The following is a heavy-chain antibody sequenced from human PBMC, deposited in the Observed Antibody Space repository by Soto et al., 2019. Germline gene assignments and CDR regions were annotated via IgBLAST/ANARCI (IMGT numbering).Heavy chain of an antibody. D-gene: IGHD3-22*01. V-gene: IGHV3-7*03. CDR2: IKQDGSEK. Sequence: PGGSLRLSCAASAFTFSTYWMSWVRQAPGKGLEWVANIKQDGSEKYYVDSVKGRFTISRDNAKNSLYLQMNSLRAEDTAVYYCARGPTYYYDSSGYYIYYFDYWGQGTLVTVSS. CDR1: AFTFSTYW. J-gene: IGHJ4*02. CDR3: ARGPTYYYDSSGYYIYYFDY.